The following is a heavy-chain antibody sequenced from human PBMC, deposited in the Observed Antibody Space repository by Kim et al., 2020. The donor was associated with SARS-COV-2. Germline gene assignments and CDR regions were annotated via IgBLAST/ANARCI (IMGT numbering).Heavy chain of an antibody. D-gene: IGHD3-22*01. CDR3: AKDIAYYYDSSGYQEP. J-gene: IGHJ6*02. V-gene: IGHV3-23*01. Sequence: SVKGRFTISRDNSKNTLYLQMNSLRAEDTAVYYCAKDIAYYYDSSGYQEPWGQGTTVTVSS.